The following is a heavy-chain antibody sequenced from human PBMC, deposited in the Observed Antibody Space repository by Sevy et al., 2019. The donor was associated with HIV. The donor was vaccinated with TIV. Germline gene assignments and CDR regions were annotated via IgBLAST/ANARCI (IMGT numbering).Heavy chain of an antibody. CDR1: GFTFSSYW. D-gene: IGHD1-26*01. J-gene: IGHJ4*02. CDR3: ARPEGIMGATTIDY. CDR2: IKQDGSEK. Sequence: RGCLRLSCAASGFTFSSYWMSWVRQAPGKGLEWVANIKQDGSEKYYVDSVKGRFTISRDNAKNSLYLQMNSRRVEDTAVYYCARPEGIMGATTIDYWGQGTQVFVSS. V-gene: IGHV3-7*03.